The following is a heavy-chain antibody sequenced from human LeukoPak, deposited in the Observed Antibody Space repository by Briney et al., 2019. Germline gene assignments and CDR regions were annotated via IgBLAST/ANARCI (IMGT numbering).Heavy chain of an antibody. V-gene: IGHV3-23*01. Sequence: GGSLRLSCAASGFTFSSYAMSWVRQAPWKGLEWVSAISGSGGSTYYADSVKGRFAISRDNSKNTLYLQMNSLRAEDTAVYYCAKGKAQRYYYCGMDVWGQGTTVTVSS. CDR1: GFTFSSYA. J-gene: IGHJ6*02. CDR3: AKGKAQRYYYCGMDV. CDR2: ISGSGGST. D-gene: IGHD1-1*01.